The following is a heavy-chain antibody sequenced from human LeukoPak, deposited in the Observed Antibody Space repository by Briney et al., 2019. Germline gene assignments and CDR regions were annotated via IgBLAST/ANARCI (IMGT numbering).Heavy chain of an antibody. CDR1: GKTLSDLS. D-gene: IGHD3-10*01. Sequence: ASVKVSCKVSGKTLSDLSIHWLRQPPGKGLEWLGGSDPEDGERIYAQMFQGRVTMTEDTSIDTAYMELSSLRSEDTAVYYCVTGFATMAVDYFDYWGQGTLVTVSP. CDR3: VTGFATMAVDYFDY. V-gene: IGHV1-24*01. J-gene: IGHJ4*02. CDR2: SDPEDGER.